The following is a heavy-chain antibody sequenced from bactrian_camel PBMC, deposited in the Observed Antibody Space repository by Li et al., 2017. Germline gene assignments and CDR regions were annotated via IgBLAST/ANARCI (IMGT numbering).Heavy chain of an antibody. Sequence: HVQLVESGGGAVQAGGSLRLSSTAVSGRTFEDPAMAWYRQAAGNECEFASAILTHGAAYYAAAVKGRFTISRDNAENTVYLQMNSLKPEDTAVYYCVKVGGSWYGANRGQGTQVTVS. J-gene: IGHJ4*01. CDR3: VKVGGSWYGAN. D-gene: IGHD6*01. CDR1: GRTFEDPA. CDR2: ILTHGAA. V-gene: IGHV3S55*01.